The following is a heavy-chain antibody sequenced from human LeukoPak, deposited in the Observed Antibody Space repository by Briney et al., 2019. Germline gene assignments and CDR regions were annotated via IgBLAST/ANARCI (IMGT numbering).Heavy chain of an antibody. J-gene: IGHJ4*02. CDR1: GGSVSDYY. D-gene: IGHD7-27*01. CDR2: IYHTGST. Sequence: SETLSLTCTISGGSVSDYYWSWIRQSPGKGLEWIGYIYHTGSTSYSPSLKSRVTISADTSQKHFSLKLSPVAAADTVVYYCASRKLGNDYWGQGNLVTVSS. CDR3: ASRKLGNDY. V-gene: IGHV4-59*02.